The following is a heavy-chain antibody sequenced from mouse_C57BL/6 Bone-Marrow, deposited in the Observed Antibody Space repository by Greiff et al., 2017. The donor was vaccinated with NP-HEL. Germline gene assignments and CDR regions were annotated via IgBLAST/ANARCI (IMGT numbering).Heavy chain of an antibody. CDR3: ARGDYDRFAY. J-gene: IGHJ3*01. V-gene: IGHV1-64*01. Sequence: QVQLKQSGAELVKPGASVKLSCKASGYTFTSYWMHWVKQRPGQGLEWIGMIHPNSGSTNYNEKFKSKATLTVDKSSSTAYMQLSSLTSEDSAVYYCARGDYDRFAYWGQGTLVTVSA. D-gene: IGHD2-4*01. CDR2: IHPNSGST. CDR1: GYTFTSYW.